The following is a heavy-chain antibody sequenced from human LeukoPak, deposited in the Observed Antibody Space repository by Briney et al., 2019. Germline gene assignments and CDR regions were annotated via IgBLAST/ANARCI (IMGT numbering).Heavy chain of an antibody. CDR3: ARVDDSGYYFDY. V-gene: IGHV1-2*06. Sequence: ASVTVPCTASGYTFIGYYMHWVRQAPGQGLEWMGRIHPNSGGTKYAQKFQGRVTMARDTSISTAYMELSRVRSDDTAIYYCARVDDSGYYFDYWGQGTLVTVSP. J-gene: IGHJ4*02. CDR2: IHPNSGGT. CDR1: GYTFIGYY. D-gene: IGHD3-22*01.